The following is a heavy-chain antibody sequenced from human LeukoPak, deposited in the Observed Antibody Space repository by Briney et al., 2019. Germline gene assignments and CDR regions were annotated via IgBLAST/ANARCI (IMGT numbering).Heavy chain of an antibody. CDR3: GRSSRVKDRGVFAY. Sequence: GASVMVSCKASGYTFTGYYMHWVRQAPGQGLEWMGWINPNSGGTNYAQKFQGRVTMTRDTSISTAYMELSRLRSDDTAVYYCGRSSRVKDRGVFAYWGQGTLVTVSS. D-gene: IGHD3-10*01. J-gene: IGHJ4*02. CDR2: INPNSGGT. V-gene: IGHV1-2*02. CDR1: GYTFTGYY.